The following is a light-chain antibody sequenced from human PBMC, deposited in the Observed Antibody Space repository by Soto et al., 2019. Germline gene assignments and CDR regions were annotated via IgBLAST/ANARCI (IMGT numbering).Light chain of an antibody. V-gene: IGLV2-14*01. CDR2: EVT. J-gene: IGLJ1*01. CDR3: SSYTSSSTYV. CDR1: SSDVGEYNS. Sequence: QSVLTQPASASGSPGQSITISCTGTSSDVGEYNSVSWYQQHPGKAPKLIIYEVTNRPSGVSDRLSGSKSGNTASLTISGLQAEDEADYYCSSYTSSSTYVFGVGTKLTVL.